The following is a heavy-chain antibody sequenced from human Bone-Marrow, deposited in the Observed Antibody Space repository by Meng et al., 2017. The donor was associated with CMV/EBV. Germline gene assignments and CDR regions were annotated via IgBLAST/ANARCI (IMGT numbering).Heavy chain of an antibody. CDR3: ARVRGDQPLLQREGLWY. CDR2: IRSKANSYAT. D-gene: IGHD1-1*01. CDR1: GFTFSGSA. V-gene: IGHV3-73*01. J-gene: IGHJ4*02. Sequence: GESLKISCAASGFTFSGSAMHWVRQASGKGLEWVGRIRSKANSYATAYAASVKGRFTISRDDSKNTAYLQMNSLKTEDTAVYYCARVRGDQPLLQREGLWYCGQGTLVTVSS.